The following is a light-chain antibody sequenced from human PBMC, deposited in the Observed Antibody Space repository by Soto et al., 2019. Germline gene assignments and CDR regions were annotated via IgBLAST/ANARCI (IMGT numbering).Light chain of an antibody. Sequence: QSALTQPASVSGSPGHSITISCTGTSSGVGGYDYVSWYQHHPGKAPRLMIYDVSNRPSGVSNRFSGSKSGNTASLTISGLQAEDEADYYCSSYTSSSLYVFGTGTKVTVL. CDR1: SSGVGGYDY. CDR3: SSYTSSSLYV. J-gene: IGLJ1*01. CDR2: DVS. V-gene: IGLV2-14*03.